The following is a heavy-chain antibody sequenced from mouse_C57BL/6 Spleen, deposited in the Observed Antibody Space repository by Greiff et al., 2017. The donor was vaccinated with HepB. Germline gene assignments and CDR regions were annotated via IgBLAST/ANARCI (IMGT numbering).Heavy chain of an antibody. Sequence: EVKLQESGPELVKPGASVKMSCKASGYTFTDYNMHWVKQSHGKSLEWIGYINPNNGGTSYNQKFKGKATLTVNKSSSTAYMELRSLTSEDSAVYYCARRDDGYYDFDYWGQGTTLTVSS. CDR2: INPNNGGT. D-gene: IGHD2-3*01. CDR3: ARRDDGYYDFDY. V-gene: IGHV1-22*01. CDR1: GYTFTDYN. J-gene: IGHJ2*01.